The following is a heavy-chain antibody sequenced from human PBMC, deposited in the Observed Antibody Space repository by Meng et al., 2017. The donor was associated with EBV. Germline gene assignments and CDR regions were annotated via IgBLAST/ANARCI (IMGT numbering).Heavy chain of an antibody. D-gene: IGHD6-13*01. V-gene: IGHV1-69*06. Sequence: GQLVQSGAEVKKPGSSGKVSRKASGGTFSSYAISWVRQAPGQGLEWMGGIIPIFGTANYAQKFQGRVTITADKSTSTAYMELSSLRSEDTAVYYCARAEIAAAGRLDYWGQGTLVTVSS. CDR1: GGTFSSYA. CDR3: ARAEIAAAGRLDY. CDR2: IIPIFGTA. J-gene: IGHJ4*02.